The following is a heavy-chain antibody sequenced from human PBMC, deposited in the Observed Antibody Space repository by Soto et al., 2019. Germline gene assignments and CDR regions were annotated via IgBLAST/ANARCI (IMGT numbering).Heavy chain of an antibody. J-gene: IGHJ4*02. CDR2: ISGSDGKT. Sequence: PGWSLRLSCAASGFSFGSYALSWVRQAPGTGLEWVSTISGSDGKTFYADSVQGRFSISRDTSQSTLYLQMNSLRADDTAMYYCARWSYLDYWGQGTRVTVSS. CDR3: ARWSYLDY. CDR1: GFSFGSYA. D-gene: IGHD3-3*01. V-gene: IGHV3-23*01.